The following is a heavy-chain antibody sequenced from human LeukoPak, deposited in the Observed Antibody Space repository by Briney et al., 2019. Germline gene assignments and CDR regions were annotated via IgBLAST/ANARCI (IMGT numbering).Heavy chain of an antibody. V-gene: IGHV3-21*01. CDR2: ISSSSSYI. CDR3: ARHSPLWNY. CDR1: GFSFSSYT. Sequence: GGSLRLSCAASGFSFSSYTMNWVRQAPGKGLEWVSIISSSSSYIYYADSVKGRFTISRDNAKNALYLQMNSLRAEDTALYYCARHSPLWNYWGQGTLVTVSS. D-gene: IGHD1-1*01. J-gene: IGHJ4*02.